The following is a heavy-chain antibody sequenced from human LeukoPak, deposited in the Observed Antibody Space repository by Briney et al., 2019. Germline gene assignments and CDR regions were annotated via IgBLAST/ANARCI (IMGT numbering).Heavy chain of an antibody. V-gene: IGHV1-18*01. CDR2: ISAYNGNT. Sequence: ASVKVSCKASGYTFTRYGISWVRQAPGQGLEWMGRISAYNGNTNYAQKLQGRVTMTTDTSTSTAYMELRSLRSDDTAVYYCARITSSGWSYYFDYWGQGTLVTVSS. CDR1: GYTFTRYG. J-gene: IGHJ4*02. D-gene: IGHD6-19*01. CDR3: ARITSSGWSYYFDY.